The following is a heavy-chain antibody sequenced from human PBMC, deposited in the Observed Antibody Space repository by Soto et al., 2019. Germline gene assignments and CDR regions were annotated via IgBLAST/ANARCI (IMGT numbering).Heavy chain of an antibody. CDR3: ARDRYSYYDFWSGSLPYYYYGMDV. Sequence: GSLRLSCAASGFTFSSYWMSWVRQAPGKGLEWVANIKQDGSEKYYVDSVKGRFTISRDNAKNSLYLQMNSLRAEDTAVYYCARDRYSYYDFWSGSLPYYYYGMDVCGQGTTVTAP. CDR1: GFTFSSYW. J-gene: IGHJ6*02. CDR2: IKQDGSEK. D-gene: IGHD3-3*01. V-gene: IGHV3-7*01.